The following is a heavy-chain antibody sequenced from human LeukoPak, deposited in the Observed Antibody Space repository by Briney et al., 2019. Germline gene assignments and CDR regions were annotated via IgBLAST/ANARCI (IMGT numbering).Heavy chain of an antibody. D-gene: IGHD3-3*01. J-gene: IGHJ4*02. CDR1: GGSFSGYY. V-gene: IGHV4-34*01. CDR3: ARGPTIFGVVITLDY. CDR2: INHSGST. Sequence: PSETLSLTCAVYGGSFSGYYWSWIRQPPGKGLEWIGEINHSGSTNYNPSPKSRVTISVDTSKNQFSLKLSSVTAADTAVYYCARGPTIFGVVITLDYWGQGTLVTVSS.